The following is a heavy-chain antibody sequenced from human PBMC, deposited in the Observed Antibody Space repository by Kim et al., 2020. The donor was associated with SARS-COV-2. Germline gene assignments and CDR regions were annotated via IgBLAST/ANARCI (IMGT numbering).Heavy chain of an antibody. CDR3: ERGERGDTILLDAYDN. D-gene: IGHD3-16*01. CDR1: GFTFSSYS. CDR2: IRSSSSNI. Sequence: GGSLRLSCAASGFTFSSYSMNWVRQAPGKGLEWVSCIRSSSSNIYKADSAKGRVTITRDNAKKKMTPQMNSKRAEDKAADYCERGERGDTILLDAYDNWG. V-gene: IGHV3-21*01. J-gene: IGHJ3*02.